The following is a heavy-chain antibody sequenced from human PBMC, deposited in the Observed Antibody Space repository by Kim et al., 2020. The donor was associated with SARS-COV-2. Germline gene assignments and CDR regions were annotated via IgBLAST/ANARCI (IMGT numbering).Heavy chain of an antibody. CDR1: GFTFSSYA. CDR3: AKRGPSYGYSLYYFDY. Sequence: GGSLRLSCAASGFTFSSYAMSWVRQAPGKGLEWVSAISGSGGSTYYADSVKGRFTISRDNSKNTLYLQMNSLRAEDTAVYYCAKRGPSYGYSLYYFDYWGQGTLVTVSS. V-gene: IGHV3-23*01. D-gene: IGHD5-18*01. CDR2: ISGSGGST. J-gene: IGHJ4*02.